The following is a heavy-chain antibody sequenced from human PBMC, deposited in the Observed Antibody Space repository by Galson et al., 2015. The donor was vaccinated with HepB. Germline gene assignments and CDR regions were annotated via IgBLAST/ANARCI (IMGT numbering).Heavy chain of an antibody. V-gene: IGHV1-24*01. CDR1: GHTLTALS. Sequence: SVKVSCKVTGHTLTALSMYWVRQAPGEGLEWMGGYDPEPGETVYAQKFQGRVTMTEDTSTDTAYLELSSLKSDDTAVYYCATDHLHTGCLYSWGQGTLVTVSS. J-gene: IGHJ4*02. CDR2: YDPEPGET. CDR3: ATDHLHTGCLYS. D-gene: IGHD6-19*01.